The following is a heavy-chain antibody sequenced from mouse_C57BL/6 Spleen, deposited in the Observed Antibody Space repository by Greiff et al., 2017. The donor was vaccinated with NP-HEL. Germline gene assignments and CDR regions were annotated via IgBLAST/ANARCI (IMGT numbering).Heavy chain of an antibody. CDR1: GYTFTSYW. CDR3: ARSRPTDY. CDR2: IDPSDSYT. V-gene: IGHV1-59*01. J-gene: IGHJ2*01. D-gene: IGHD6-1*01. Sequence: QVQLQQPGAELVRPGTSVKLSCKASGYTFTSYWMHWVKQRPGQGLEWIGVIDPSDSYTNYNQKFKGKATLTVDTSSSTAYMQLSSLTSEDSAVYYCARSRPTDYWGQGTTLTVSS.